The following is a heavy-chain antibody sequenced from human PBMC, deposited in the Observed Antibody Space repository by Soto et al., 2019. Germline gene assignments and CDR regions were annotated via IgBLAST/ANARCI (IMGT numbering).Heavy chain of an antibody. D-gene: IGHD3-3*01. J-gene: IGHJ6*03. CDR2: MNPNSGNT. CDR3: ARGTRFLEWLSPYYMDV. V-gene: IGHV1-8*01. Sequence: GASVKVSCKASGYTFTSYDINWVRQATGQGLEWMGWMNPNSGNTGYAQKFQGRVTMTRNTSISTAYMELSSLRSEDTAVYHCARGTRFLEWLSPYYMDVWGKGTTVTVSS. CDR1: GYTFTSYD.